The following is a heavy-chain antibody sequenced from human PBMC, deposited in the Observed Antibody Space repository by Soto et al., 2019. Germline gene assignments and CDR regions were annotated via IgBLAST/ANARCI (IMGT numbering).Heavy chain of an antibody. CDR1: GFNFFTYT. D-gene: IGHD2-15*01. CDR2: ISGDGNYK. CDR3: ARIGCSGFPPDRRQGYLDY. V-gene: IGHV3-21*01. Sequence: EVQLVDSGGGLVEPGGSLRLSCAASGFNFFTYTMDWVRQAPGKGLEWVSSISGDGNYKYYARSVRGRFTISRDNAKNSLYLHMNSLYAEDTAVYYCARIGCSGFPPDRRQGYLDYWGQGTLVTVSS. J-gene: IGHJ4*02.